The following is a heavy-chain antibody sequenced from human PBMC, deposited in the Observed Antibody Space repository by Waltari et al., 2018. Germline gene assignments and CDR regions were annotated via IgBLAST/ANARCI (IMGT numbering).Heavy chain of an antibody. CDR2: IIPIFGTA. J-gene: IGHJ4*02. CDR1: GGTFSSYD. Sequence: QVQLVQSGAEVKKPGSSVKVSCKASGGTFSSYDISWVRQAPGQGLEWMGGIIPIFGTANYAQRFQGRVTMTADESTSTAYMELSSLRSEDTAVYYCARRDVSSSWNRFDYWGQGTLVTVSS. CDR3: ARRDVSSSWNRFDY. V-gene: IGHV1-69*13. D-gene: IGHD6-13*01.